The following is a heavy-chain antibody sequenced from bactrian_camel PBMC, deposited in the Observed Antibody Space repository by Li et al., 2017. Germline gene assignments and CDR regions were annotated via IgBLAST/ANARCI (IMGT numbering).Heavy chain of an antibody. J-gene: IGHJ4*01. V-gene: IGHV3S53*01. D-gene: IGHD1*01. CDR2: IHHNSART. Sequence: HVQLVESGGGSVQDGGSLRLSCAASGYMSRTTCMAWFRQAPGKEREIVESIHHNSARTAYADSVQGRFTISRDNAKNTVSLQMNMLKPEDTAMYFCAGPNHPVICGGNLPAGRLFTYFGQGTQVTVS. CDR1: GYMSRTTC.